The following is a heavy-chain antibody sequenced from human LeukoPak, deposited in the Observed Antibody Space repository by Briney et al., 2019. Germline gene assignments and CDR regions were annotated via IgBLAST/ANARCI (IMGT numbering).Heavy chain of an antibody. V-gene: IGHV3-49*04. CDR2: IRRKANGGTT. CDR3: TSGLYYDSWSDLFDY. CDR1: GFTFGDYA. J-gene: IGHJ4*02. D-gene: IGHD3-3*01. Sequence: PGGSLRLSCTASGFTFGDYAMSWVRQAPGKGPEWVGSIRRKANGGTTEYAASVKGRFTISRDDSKSIAYLQMNSLKTEDTAVYYCTSGLYYDSWSDLFDYWGQGTLVTVSS.